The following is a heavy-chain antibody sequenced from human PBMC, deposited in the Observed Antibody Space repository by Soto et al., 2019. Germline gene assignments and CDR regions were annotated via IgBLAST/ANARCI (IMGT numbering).Heavy chain of an antibody. Sequence: VGSLRLSCAASGFTFSFSSMNWVRQAPGKGLEWVSSISSGSHYIYYADSVKGRFTVSRDNAKNALYLQMNSLRAEDTAVYYCARDGSGWSRDCWGQGTLVTVSS. CDR2: ISSGSHYI. CDR1: GFTFSFSS. CDR3: ARDGSGWSRDC. D-gene: IGHD6-19*01. J-gene: IGHJ4*02. V-gene: IGHV3-21*01.